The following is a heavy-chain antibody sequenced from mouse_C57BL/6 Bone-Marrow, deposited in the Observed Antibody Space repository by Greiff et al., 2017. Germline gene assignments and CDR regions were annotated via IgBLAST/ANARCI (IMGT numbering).Heavy chain of an antibody. V-gene: IGHV2-2*01. CDR1: GFSLTSYG. D-gene: IGHD2-1*01. Sequence: QVQLKQSGPGLVQPSQSLSITCTVSGFSLTSYGVHWVRQSPGKGLEWLGVIWSGGSTDYNAAFISRLSISQDNSKSQVFFKMNSLQADDTAIYYCASYYGNQDRCFDVWGTGTTVTVSS. CDR3: ASYYGNQDRCFDV. J-gene: IGHJ1*03. CDR2: IWSGGST.